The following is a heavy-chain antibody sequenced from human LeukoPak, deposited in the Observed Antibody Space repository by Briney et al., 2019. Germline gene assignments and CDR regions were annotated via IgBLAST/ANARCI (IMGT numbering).Heavy chain of an antibody. CDR2: INAGNGNT. CDR1: GYTFTSYG. V-gene: IGHV1-3*01. D-gene: IGHD2-2*02. Sequence: ASVKVSCKASGYTFTSYGISWVRQAPGQGLEWMGWINAGNGNTKYSQKFQGRVTITRDTSAGTAYMELSSLRSEDTAVYYCARGGYYTPPNYFDYWGQGTLVTVSS. J-gene: IGHJ4*02. CDR3: ARGGYYTPPNYFDY.